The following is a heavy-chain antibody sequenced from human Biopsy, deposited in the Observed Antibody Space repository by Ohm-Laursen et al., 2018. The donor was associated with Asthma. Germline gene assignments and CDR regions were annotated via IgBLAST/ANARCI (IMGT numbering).Heavy chain of an antibody. J-gene: IGHJ4*02. V-gene: IGHV4-30-2*01. CDR1: GGSISSGGYS. D-gene: IGHD5-24*01. Sequence: QTLSLTCAVSGGSISSGGYSWSWIRQPPGKGLEWIGYIYHSGSTYYNPSLKNRVTISVDRSKNQFSLKLSSVTAADTAVYYCARVKDGYNFDYWGQGTLVTVSS. CDR2: IYHSGST. CDR3: ARVKDGYNFDY.